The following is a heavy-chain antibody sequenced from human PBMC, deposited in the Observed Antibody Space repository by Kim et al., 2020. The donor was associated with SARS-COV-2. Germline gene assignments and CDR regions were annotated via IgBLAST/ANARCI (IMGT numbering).Heavy chain of an antibody. CDR1: GYTFTSYA. CDR2: INAGNGNT. Sequence: ASVKVSCKASGYTFTSYAMHWVRQAPGQRLEWMGWINAGNGNTKYSQKFQGRVTITRDTSASTAYMELSSLRSEDTAVYYCAREAAAGTKVFDYWGQGTLVTVSS. J-gene: IGHJ4*02. D-gene: IGHD6-13*01. V-gene: IGHV1-3*01. CDR3: AREAAAGTKVFDY.